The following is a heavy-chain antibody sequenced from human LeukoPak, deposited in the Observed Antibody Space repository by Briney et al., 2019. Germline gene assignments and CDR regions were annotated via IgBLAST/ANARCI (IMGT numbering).Heavy chain of an antibody. CDR1: GFIFSDYY. CDR2: ISNKGSSSTT. J-gene: IGHJ6*03. Sequence: PGGSLRLSCAASGFIFSDYYMGWVRQAPGKGLEWVSYISNKGSSSTTYYADSVKGRFTISRDDAQNSPYLQMNSLRAEDTAVYYCARDWVCGGDRRRWLSDCAVDYMDVWGKGTTVTVSS. V-gene: IGHV3-11*04. CDR3: ARDWVCGGDRRRWLSDCAVDYMDV. D-gene: IGHD2-21*02.